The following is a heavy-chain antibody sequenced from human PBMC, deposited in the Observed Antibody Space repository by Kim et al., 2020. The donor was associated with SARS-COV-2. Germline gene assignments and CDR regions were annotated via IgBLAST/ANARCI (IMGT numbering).Heavy chain of an antibody. V-gene: IGHV3-23*01. CDR3: AKGAADWNDSGYYAY. J-gene: IGHJ4*02. Sequence: GGSLRLSCAASGFTFSNYAMVWVRQAPGKGLEWVSFISGSARNTFYIDSVKGRFAISRDNSRNTLFLQMNSLRVDDTALYYCAKGAADWNDSGYYAYWGQGALVTVSS. CDR1: GFTFSNYA. CDR2: ISGSARNT. D-gene: IGHD3-3*01.